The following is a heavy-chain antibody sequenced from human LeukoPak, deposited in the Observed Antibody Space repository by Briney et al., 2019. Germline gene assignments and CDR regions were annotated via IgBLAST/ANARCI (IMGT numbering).Heavy chain of an antibody. D-gene: IGHD3-10*01. CDR2: TREDGGER. CDR1: GFSFSRYW. Sequence: GGSLRLSCAASGFSFSRYWMTWVRQAPGKGLEWVANTREDGGERYYVDSVKGRFTISRDNAKKALYLQMNSLRAEDTAVYYCARAYYYGSGDYYSWAYFDFWGLGTLVTVSS. V-gene: IGHV3-7*04. CDR3: ARAYYYGSGDYYSWAYFDF. J-gene: IGHJ4*02.